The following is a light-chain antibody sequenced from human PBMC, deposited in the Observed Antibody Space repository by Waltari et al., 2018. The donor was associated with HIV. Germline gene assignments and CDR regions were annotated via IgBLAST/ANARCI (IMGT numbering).Light chain of an antibody. J-gene: IGKJ4*01. V-gene: IGKV3-20*01. CDR1: QSVSSSH. CDR2: GTS. Sequence: EIVLTQSPGALSLSPGERATLSCRASQSVSSSHLAWYQQRPGQAPRLLIYGTSSRATGIPDRFSGSGSGTDFTLTISRLGPEDFAVYYCQQYGSSAPLTFGGGTKVEIK. CDR3: QQYGSSAPLT.